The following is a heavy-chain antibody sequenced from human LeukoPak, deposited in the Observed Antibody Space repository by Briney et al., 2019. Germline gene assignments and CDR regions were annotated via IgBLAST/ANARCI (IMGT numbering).Heavy chain of an antibody. CDR2: IYSGGTT. V-gene: IGHV3-53*01. CDR3: ARGQSGDPAFDI. J-gene: IGHJ3*02. Sequence: GGSLRLSCEASGFSVSNNYMTWVRQAPGKGLEWVSVIYSGGTTYYGDSVEGRFTISRDNSRNTLNLQMNSLRAEDTAVYFCARGQSGDPAFDIWGQGTMVTVSS. CDR1: GFSVSNNY. D-gene: IGHD4-17*01.